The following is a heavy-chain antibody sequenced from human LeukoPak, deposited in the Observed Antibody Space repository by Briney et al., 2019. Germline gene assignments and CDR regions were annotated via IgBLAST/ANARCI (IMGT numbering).Heavy chain of an antibody. CDR2: INPNSGGT. J-gene: IGHJ6*03. V-gene: IGHV1-2*02. CDR1: GYTFTGYY. D-gene: IGHD3-10*01. CDR3: ARVGELWFGELLDYYYYMDV. Sequence: ASVKVSCKASGYTFTGYYMHWVRQAPGQGLEWMGWINPNSGGTNYAQKFQGRVTMTRDTSISTAYMELSRLRSDDTAVYYCARVGELWFGELLDYYYYMDVWGKGTTVTISS.